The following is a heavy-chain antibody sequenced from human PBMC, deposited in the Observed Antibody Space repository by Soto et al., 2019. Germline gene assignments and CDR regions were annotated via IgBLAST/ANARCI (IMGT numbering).Heavy chain of an antibody. CDR3: ARDLERSAIAP. V-gene: IGHV4-31*11. J-gene: IGHJ5*02. D-gene: IGHD3-3*01. CDR2: IAYSGDT. CDR1: GGSIISADSY. Sequence: QVHLQQSGPGLVKASETLSLTCAVSGGSIISADSYWFWIRKHPGKGLEWIGYIAYSGDTYYNPSPRSRGTITAGATENKLSLTLKSGTAADTAVFFCARDLERSAIAPWGQGTSVTVSS.